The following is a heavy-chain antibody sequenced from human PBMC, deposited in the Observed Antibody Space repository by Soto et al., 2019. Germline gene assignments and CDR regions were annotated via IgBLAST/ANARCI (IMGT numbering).Heavy chain of an antibody. CDR2: ISGSGDGT. Sequence: PGGSLRLSCAASGFTVGSPAMSWVRQAPGKGLEWVSSISGSGDGTYYADSVKGRFTISRDSSSSTLYLQMDNLRGEDTAVYFCTRSRSSILIVYGFGGMDVWGQGTTVTVSS. V-gene: IGHV3-23*01. J-gene: IGHJ6*02. D-gene: IGHD2-8*01. CDR3: TRSRSSILIVYGFGGMDV. CDR1: GFTVGSPA.